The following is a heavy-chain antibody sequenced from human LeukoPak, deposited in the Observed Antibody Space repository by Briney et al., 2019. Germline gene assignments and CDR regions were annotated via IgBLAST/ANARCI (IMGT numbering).Heavy chain of an antibody. CDR1: GGTFSSYA. D-gene: IGHD2-2*01. CDR3: ARRGHCSSTSCPTHFDY. CDR2: IIPIFGTA. Sequence: SVKVSCKASGGTFSSYAISWVRQAPGQGLEWMGGIIPIFGTANYAQKFQGRVTITADESTSTAYMELSSLRSEDTAVYYCARRGHCSSTSCPTHFDYWGQGTLVTVSS. J-gene: IGHJ4*02. V-gene: IGHV1-69*13.